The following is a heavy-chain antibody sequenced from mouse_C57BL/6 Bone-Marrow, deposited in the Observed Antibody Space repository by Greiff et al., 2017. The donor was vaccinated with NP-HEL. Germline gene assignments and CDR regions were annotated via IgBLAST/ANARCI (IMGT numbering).Heavy chain of an antibody. CDR2: ISYDGSN. CDR1: GYSITSGYY. D-gene: IGHD2-2*01. V-gene: IGHV3-6*01. J-gene: IGHJ3*01. CDR3: ATTMVTKAWFAY. Sequence: EVQVVESGPGLVKPSQSLSLTCSVTGYSITSGYYWNWIRQFPGNKLEWMGYISYDGSNNYNPSLKNRISITRDTSKNQFFLKLNSVTTEDTATYYCATTMVTKAWFAYWGQGTLVTVSA.